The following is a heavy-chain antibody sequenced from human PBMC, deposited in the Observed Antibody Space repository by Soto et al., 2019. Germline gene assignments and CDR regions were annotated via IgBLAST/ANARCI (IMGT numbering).Heavy chain of an antibody. J-gene: IGHJ4*02. CDR3: AKGALASGGYDLDY. Sequence: GGSLRLSCAASGFTFTNYDMNWVRQAPGKGLEWVSSISGGGGRTYYADSVKGRCAISRDNSENTLFLQLNGLRSEDTAVYYCAKGALASGGYDLDYWGPGTLVTVSS. CDR1: GFTFTNYD. CDR2: ISGGGGRT. V-gene: IGHV3-23*01. D-gene: IGHD5-12*01.